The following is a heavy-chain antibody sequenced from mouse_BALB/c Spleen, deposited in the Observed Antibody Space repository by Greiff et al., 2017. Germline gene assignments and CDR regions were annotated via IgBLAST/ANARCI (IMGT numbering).Heavy chain of an antibody. Sequence: EVKLEESGGGLVKPGGSLKLSCAASGFTFSDYYMYWVRQTPEKRLEWVATISDGGSYTYYPDSVKGRFTISRDNAKNNLYLQMSSLKSEDTAMYYCARDYYGSSSYAMDYWGQGTSVTVSS. CDR1: GFTFSDYY. D-gene: IGHD1-1*01. CDR3: ARDYYGSSSYAMDY. J-gene: IGHJ4*01. CDR2: ISDGGSYT. V-gene: IGHV5-4*02.